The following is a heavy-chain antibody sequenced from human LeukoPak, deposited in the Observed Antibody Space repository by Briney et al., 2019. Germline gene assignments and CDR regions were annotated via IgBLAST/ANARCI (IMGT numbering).Heavy chain of an antibody. CDR2: INPNSVGT. V-gene: IGHV1-2*02. J-gene: IGHJ5*02. Sequence: SVKVSCKSSGYTFTGYYMHWVRQAPGQGLEGMGWINPNSVGTNYAQKFRGRVTMTRDTSISTAYMELRRLRSDDTPASYCAGNGDIVVVVAGTWFDPWGQGTLVTVSS. CDR3: AGNGDIVVVVAGTWFDP. CDR1: GYTFTGYY. D-gene: IGHD2-15*01.